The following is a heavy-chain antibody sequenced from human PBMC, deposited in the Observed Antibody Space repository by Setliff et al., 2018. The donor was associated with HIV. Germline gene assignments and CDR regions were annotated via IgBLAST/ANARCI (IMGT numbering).Heavy chain of an antibody. V-gene: IGHV4-39*01. CDR2: IYYSGST. D-gene: IGHD2-2*01. CDR1: GGSIGSDYDF. CDR3: ARTKDCSSSSCPGTHHYYYMDV. Sequence: PSETLSLTCTVSGGSIGSDYDFWGWIRQHPGKGLEWIGTIYYSGSTYFNPSLKSRLTISVDTSKNQFSLKLSSVTAADTAVYYCARTKDCSSSSCPGTHHYYYMDVWGKGTTVTVSS. J-gene: IGHJ6*03.